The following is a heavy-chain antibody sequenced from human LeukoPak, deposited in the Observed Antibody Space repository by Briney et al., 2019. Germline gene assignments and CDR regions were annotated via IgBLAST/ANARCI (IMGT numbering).Heavy chain of an antibody. CDR3: ARDTYGSGSSYNAPLDY. D-gene: IGHD3-10*01. CDR2: ISNTSRTI. J-gene: IGHJ4*02. CDR1: GFNFSSYE. Sequence: GGSLRLSCAASGFNFSSYEMNWVRQAPGKGLEWISYISNTSRTIYYADSVKGRFTISRDNAKNSLYLQLNSLRAEDTAVYYCARDTYGSGSSYNAPLDYWGQGILVTVSS. V-gene: IGHV3-48*03.